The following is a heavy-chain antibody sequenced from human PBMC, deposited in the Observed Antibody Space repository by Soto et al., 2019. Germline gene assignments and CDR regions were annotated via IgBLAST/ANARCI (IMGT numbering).Heavy chain of an antibody. CDR3: ARGRPGRSSGWYNY. D-gene: IGHD6-19*01. CDR2: INPSGST. Sequence: SETLSLTCAVYGGSFSGYYWSWIRQPPGKGLEWIGEINPSGSTNYNPSLKSRVTISVDTSKNQFSLNLSSVTAADTAVYYCARGRPGRSSGWYNYWGQGXLVTVYS. V-gene: IGHV4-34*01. CDR1: GGSFSGYY. J-gene: IGHJ4*02.